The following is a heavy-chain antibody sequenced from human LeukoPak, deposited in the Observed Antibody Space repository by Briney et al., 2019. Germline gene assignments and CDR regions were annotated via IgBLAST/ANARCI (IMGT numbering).Heavy chain of an antibody. CDR2: INPNSGGT. J-gene: IGHJ4*02. CDR1: GYTFTGYY. V-gene: IGHV1-2*02. CDR3: ARDSCSGGSCYSGQYYFDY. Sequence: ASVTVSCKASGYTFTGYYIHWVRQAPGQGLEWMGWINPNSGGTNYAQKFQGRVTMTRDTSISTAYLELSRLRSDDTAVFFCARDSCSGGSCYSGQYYFDYWGQGTLVTVSS. D-gene: IGHD2-15*01.